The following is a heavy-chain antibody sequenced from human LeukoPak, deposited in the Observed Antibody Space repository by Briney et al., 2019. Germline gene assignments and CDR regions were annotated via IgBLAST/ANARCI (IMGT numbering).Heavy chain of an antibody. CDR3: ARAPYDFWSGYYVPLPFDN. Sequence: ASVKVSCKASGYTFTSYGISWVRQAPGQGLEWMGWISAYNGNTNYAQKLQGRVTMTTDTSTSTAYMELRSLRSDDTAVYYCARAPYDFWSGYYVPLPFDNWGQGTLVTVSS. CDR2: ISAYNGNT. D-gene: IGHD3-3*01. V-gene: IGHV1-18*01. CDR1: GYTFTSYG. J-gene: IGHJ4*02.